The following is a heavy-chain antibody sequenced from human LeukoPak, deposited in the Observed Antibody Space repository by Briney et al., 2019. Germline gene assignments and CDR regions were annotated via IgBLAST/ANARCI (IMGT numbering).Heavy chain of an antibody. J-gene: IGHJ5*02. V-gene: IGHV1-3*01. D-gene: IGHD6-19*01. CDR3: ARDRGGWYNWFDP. CDR2: INAGNGNT. CDR1: GYTFTSYA. Sequence: VASVKVSCKASGYTFTSYAMHWVRQAPGQRLEWMGWINAGNGNTKYSQKFQGRVTITRDTSASTAYMELSSLRSEDTAVYYCARDRGGWYNWFDPWGQGTLVTVSS.